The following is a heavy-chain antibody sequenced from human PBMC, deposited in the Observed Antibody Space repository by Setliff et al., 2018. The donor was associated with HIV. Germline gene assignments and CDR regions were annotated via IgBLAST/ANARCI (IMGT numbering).Heavy chain of an antibody. CDR2: IYYSGST. Sequence: KPSETLSLTCTVSGDSIGSSGYYWAWIRQPPGKGLEWIGNIYYSGSTYYNPSLKTRVTISVDGSKNQFSLKLKSVTAADTAVYYCARWHPPYGFWEEDYWGQGTLVTVSS. J-gene: IGHJ4*02. D-gene: IGHD3-10*01. V-gene: IGHV4-39*01. CDR1: GDSIGSSGYY. CDR3: ARWHPPYGFWEEDY.